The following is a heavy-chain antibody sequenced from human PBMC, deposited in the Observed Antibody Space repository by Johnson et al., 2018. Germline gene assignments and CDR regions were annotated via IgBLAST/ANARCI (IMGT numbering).Heavy chain of an antibody. J-gene: IGHJ6*03. CDR2: IKSKTDGGTT. V-gene: IGHV3-15*07. D-gene: IGHD3-10*01. CDR1: GFTFSNAW. CDR3: TTHDGQTYGSGYSTGYYYYYYMDV. Sequence: EVQLVESGGGLVKPGGSLRLSCAASGFTFSNAWMNWVRQAPGKGLEWVGRIKSKTDGGTTDYAAPVKGRFTISRDDSKHTLYLQMNSRKTEDTAVYYCTTHDGQTYGSGYSTGYYYYYYMDVWGKGTTVTVSS.